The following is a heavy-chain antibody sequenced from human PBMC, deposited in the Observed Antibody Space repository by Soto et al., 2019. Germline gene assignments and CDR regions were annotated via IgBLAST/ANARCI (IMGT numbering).Heavy chain of an antibody. D-gene: IGHD2-15*01. J-gene: IGHJ4*02. V-gene: IGHV4-34*01. Sequence: SETLSLTCAVYGGSFSGYYWSWIRQPPGKGLEWIAEINHSGSTNYNPSLKSRVTISVDTSKNQFSLKLSSVTAADTAVYYCARVRCGGSGGSCYLLDYWGQGTLVTVSS. CDR3: ARVRCGGSGGSCYLLDY. CDR1: GGSFSGYY. CDR2: INHSGST.